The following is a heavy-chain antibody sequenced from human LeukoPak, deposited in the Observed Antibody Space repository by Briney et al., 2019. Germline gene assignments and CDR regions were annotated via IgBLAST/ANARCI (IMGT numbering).Heavy chain of an antibody. V-gene: IGHV3-48*03. D-gene: IGHD6-13*01. CDR1: GFTFSSYE. J-gene: IGHJ6*03. CDR3: AREWMGYSSSRRYYYYYMDV. Sequence: GGSLRLSCAASGFTFSSYEMNWVRQAPGKGLEWVSYISSSGSTIYYADSVEGRFTISRDNAKNSLYLQMNSLRAEDTALYYCAREWMGYSSSRRYYYYYMDVWGKGTTVTVSS. CDR2: ISSSGSTI.